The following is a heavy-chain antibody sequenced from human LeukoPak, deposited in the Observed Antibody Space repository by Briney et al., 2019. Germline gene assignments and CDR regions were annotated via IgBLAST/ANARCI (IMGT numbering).Heavy chain of an antibody. J-gene: IGHJ4*02. V-gene: IGHV3-30-3*01. CDR1: GFTFSSYA. D-gene: IGHD2-21*01. CDR2: ISYDGSNK. Sequence: GGSLRLSCAASGFTFSSYAMHWVRQAPGKGLEWVAVISYDGSNKYYADSVKGRFTISRDNSKNTLYLQMNSLRAEDTAVYYCARDLSGPSGLRGQGTLVTVSS. CDR3: ARDLSGPSGL.